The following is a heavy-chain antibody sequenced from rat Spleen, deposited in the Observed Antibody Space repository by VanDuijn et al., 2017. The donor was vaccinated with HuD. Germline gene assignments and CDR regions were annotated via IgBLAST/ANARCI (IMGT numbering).Heavy chain of an antibody. D-gene: IGHD1-12*01. V-gene: IGHV3-3*01. CDR1: GYSITSSYR. Sequence: EVQLQESGPGLVKPSQSLSLTCSVTGYSITSSYRWNWIRKFPGNKLEWMGYINSAGSTNYNPALSSRISITRVTYKNQFFLQVNSVTTEDTATYYCARGYYVAFAYWGQGTLVTLSS. J-gene: IGHJ3*01. CDR2: INSAGST. CDR3: ARGYYVAFAY.